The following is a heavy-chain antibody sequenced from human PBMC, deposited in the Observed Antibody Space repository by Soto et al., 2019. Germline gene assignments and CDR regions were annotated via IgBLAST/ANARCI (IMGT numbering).Heavy chain of an antibody. J-gene: IGHJ6*02. CDR2: ISYDGSNK. D-gene: IGHD6-19*01. CDR1: GFTFSSYG. CDR3: AKTPRAVAGIHYYYGMDV. V-gene: IGHV3-30*18. Sequence: GGSLRLSCAASGFTFSSYGMHWVRQAPGKGLEWVAVISYDGSNKYYADSVKGRFTISRDNSKNTLYLQMNSLRAEDTAVYYCAKTPRAVAGIHYYYGMDVWGQGTTVTVSS.